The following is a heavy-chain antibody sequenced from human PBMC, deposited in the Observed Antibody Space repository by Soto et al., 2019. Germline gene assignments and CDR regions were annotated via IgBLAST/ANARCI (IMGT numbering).Heavy chain of an antibody. CDR2: IFYLGSS. D-gene: IGHD3-3*02. CDR1: GDSIISSDFY. CDR3: ARHSLALRKNNWFDP. Sequence: SETLSLTCTVSGDSIISSDFYWGWVRQPPGKGLEWIGSIFYLGSSYYNPSLKSRVTMSVDTSKNQFSLRLRSVTAADTALYFCARHSLALRKNNWFDPWGPGIMVTVSS. V-gene: IGHV4-39*01. J-gene: IGHJ5*02.